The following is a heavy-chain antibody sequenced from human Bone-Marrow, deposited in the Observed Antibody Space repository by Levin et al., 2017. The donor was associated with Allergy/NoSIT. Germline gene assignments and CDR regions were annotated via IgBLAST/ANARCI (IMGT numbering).Heavy chain of an antibody. CDR3: ATVEYSGNFLHAFDI. CDR1: GYTLSELS. J-gene: IGHJ3*02. CDR2: FDPEDGET. Sequence: PGESLKISCKVSGYTLSELSMHWVRQAPGKGLEWMGGFDPEDGETVYAQKFQDRLTMTEDTSTDTAYMELSSLRSKDTAVYYCATVEYSGNFLHAFDIWGQGTMVTVSS. D-gene: IGHD1-26*01. V-gene: IGHV1-24*01.